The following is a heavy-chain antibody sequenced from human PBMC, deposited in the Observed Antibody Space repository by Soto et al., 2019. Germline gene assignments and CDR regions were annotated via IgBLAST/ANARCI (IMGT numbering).Heavy chain of an antibody. CDR3: ARDRYRWSPNTYYYYGLDV. Sequence: VQLVESGGGVVQPGRSLRLSCAASEFTFSIYAMTWVRQASGKGLEWVSAISANGGSTYYADSVKGRFTISRDNSKNTLYLQMNSLRAEDTAVYYCARDRYRWSPNTYYYYGLDVWGQGTTLTVSS. CDR2: ISANGGST. D-gene: IGHD2-8*02. V-gene: IGHV3-23*04. CDR1: EFTFSIYA. J-gene: IGHJ6*02.